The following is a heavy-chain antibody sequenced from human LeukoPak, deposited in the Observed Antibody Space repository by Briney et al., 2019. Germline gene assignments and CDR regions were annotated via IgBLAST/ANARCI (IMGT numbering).Heavy chain of an antibody. CDR2: ISYDGSNK. J-gene: IGHJ5*02. D-gene: IGHD6-19*01. V-gene: IGHV3-30*03. CDR3: ARARHVGYSSGWYSNWFDP. CDR1: GFTFSSYG. Sequence: PGRSLRLSCAASGFTFSSYGMHWVRQAPGKGLEWVAVISYDGSNKYYADSVKGRFTISRDNAKNSLYLQMNSLRAEDTAVYYCARARHVGYSSGWYSNWFDPWGQGTLVTVSS.